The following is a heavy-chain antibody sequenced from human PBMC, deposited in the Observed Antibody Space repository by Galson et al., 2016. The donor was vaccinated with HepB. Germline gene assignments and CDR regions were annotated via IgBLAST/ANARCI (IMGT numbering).Heavy chain of an antibody. CDR2: IYPGDSDV. Sequence: QSGAEVKKPGESLKISCKASGYSFISYWIVWVRQMPGKGLEWMGIIYPGDSDVKDNPSLQSQVTMLVDRSLYTAYLQWTSLKASATGMYYCARHFSGFGPWGGWYGHWGQGTLVSVSS. CDR1: GYSFISYW. V-gene: IGHV5-51*01. J-gene: IGHJ5*02. D-gene: IGHD2-21*01. CDR3: ARHFSGFGPWGGWYGH.